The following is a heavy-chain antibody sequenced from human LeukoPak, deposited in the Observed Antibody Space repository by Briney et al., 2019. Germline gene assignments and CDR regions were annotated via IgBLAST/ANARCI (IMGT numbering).Heavy chain of an antibody. J-gene: IGHJ6*04. CDR3: ARAAVVVVAATWLGYYYGMDV. Sequence: ASVKVSCKASGYTFTSYGISWVRQAPGQGLEWMGWISAYNGNTNYAQKLQGRVTMTADTSTSTAYMELRSLRSDDTAVHYCARAAVVVVAATWLGYYYGMDVWGKGTTVTVSS. D-gene: IGHD2-15*01. CDR2: ISAYNGNT. V-gene: IGHV1-18*04. CDR1: GYTFTSYG.